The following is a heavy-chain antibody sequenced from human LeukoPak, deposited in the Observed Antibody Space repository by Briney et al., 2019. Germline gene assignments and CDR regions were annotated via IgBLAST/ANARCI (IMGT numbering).Heavy chain of an antibody. CDR3: ARDRNYDSSGGLDDAFEI. CDR1: GFPFNTYW. V-gene: IGHV3-74*01. Sequence: GGSLRLSCTASGFPFNTYWMHWVRRAPGKGLEWVSLITGDGSTTNYADSVKGRFTISRDNVKNTVYLQMNSLRAEDTAVYYCARDRNYDSSGGLDDAFEIWGQGTMVTVSS. D-gene: IGHD3-22*01. CDR2: ITGDGSTT. J-gene: IGHJ3*02.